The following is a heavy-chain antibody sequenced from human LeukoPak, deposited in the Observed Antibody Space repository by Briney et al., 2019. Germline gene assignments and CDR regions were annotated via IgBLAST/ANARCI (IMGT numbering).Heavy chain of an antibody. CDR3: ASDPRGGRWLAGAFDI. CDR1: GGTFSSYA. Sequence: GASVKVSCKASGGTFSSYAISWVRQAPGQGLEWMGRIIPILNIADYAQKFRGRVTITADESTGTAYMELSRLRSEGTAVYYWASDPRGGRWLAGAFDIWGQGTMVTVSS. CDR2: IIPILNIA. J-gene: IGHJ3*02. D-gene: IGHD6-19*01. V-gene: IGHV1-69*04.